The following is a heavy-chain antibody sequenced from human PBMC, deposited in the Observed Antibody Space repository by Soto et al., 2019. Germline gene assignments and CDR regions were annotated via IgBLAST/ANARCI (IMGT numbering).Heavy chain of an antibody. J-gene: IGHJ3*02. D-gene: IGHD3-16*02. V-gene: IGHV4-4*07. Sequence: KTSETLSLTCTVSGGSISSYYWSWIRQPAGKGLEWIGRIYTSGSTNYNPSLKSRVTMSVDTSKNQFSLKLSSVTAADTAVYYCARDLPLHYDYFWGSYLLDAFDIWGQGTMVTVSS. CDR1: GGSISSYY. CDR3: ARDLPLHYDYFWGSYLLDAFDI. CDR2: IYTSGST.